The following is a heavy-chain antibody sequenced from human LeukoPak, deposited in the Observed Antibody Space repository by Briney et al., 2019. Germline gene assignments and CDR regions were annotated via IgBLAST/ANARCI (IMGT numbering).Heavy chain of an antibody. V-gene: IGHV1-2*02. CDR2: INPNSGGT. CDR1: GYTFTDYY. CDR3: ARGDYGGNLAFDY. Sequence: ASVKVSCKTSGYTFTDYYMHWVRQAPGQGLEWMGWINPNSGGTNYAQKFQGRVTMTRDTSISTAYMELSRLRSDDTAVCYCARGDYGGNLAFDYWGQGTLVTVSS. D-gene: IGHD4-23*01. J-gene: IGHJ4*02.